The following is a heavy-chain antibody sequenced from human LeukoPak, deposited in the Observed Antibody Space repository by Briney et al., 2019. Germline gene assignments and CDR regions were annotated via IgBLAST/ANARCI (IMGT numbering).Heavy chain of an antibody. V-gene: IGHV3-30-3*01. J-gene: IGHJ5*02. CDR2: ISYDGSNK. D-gene: IGHD6-13*01. CDR3: AASAGTNTTYNWFDP. Sequence: TGGSLRLSCAASGFTFSSYAMHWVRQAPSKGLEWVAVISYDGSNKYYADSVKGRFTISRDNSKNTLYLQMNSLRAEDTAVYYCAASAGTNTTYNWFDPWGQGTLVTVSS. CDR1: GFTFSSYA.